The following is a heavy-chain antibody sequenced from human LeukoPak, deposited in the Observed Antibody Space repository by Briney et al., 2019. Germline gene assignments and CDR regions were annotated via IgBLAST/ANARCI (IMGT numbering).Heavy chain of an antibody. CDR3: ASPNYGSGWFDP. D-gene: IGHD5-24*01. Sequence: SETLSLTCAVYGGSFSDYYWSWIRQPPGKGLEWIGEINHYGSTNYNPSLKSRVTISVDTSKNQFSLKLSSVTATDTAVYCCASPNYGSGWFDPWGQGTLVTVSS. V-gene: IGHV4-34*01. CDR1: GGSFSDYY. CDR2: INHYGST. J-gene: IGHJ5*02.